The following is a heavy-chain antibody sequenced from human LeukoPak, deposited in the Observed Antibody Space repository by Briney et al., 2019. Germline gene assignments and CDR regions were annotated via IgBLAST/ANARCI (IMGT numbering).Heavy chain of an antibody. D-gene: IGHD3-3*01. V-gene: IGHV1-46*01. CDR2: INPTGDST. Sequence: GASVKVSCKASGYTFTSYYIHWVRQAPGQGLEWMGIINPTGDSTTYAQKFQGRITMTRDTSTSTVYMELSSLRSEDTALYYCARPSGLDAFDIWGQGTMVTVSS. CDR3: ARPSGLDAFDI. CDR1: GYTFTSYY. J-gene: IGHJ3*02.